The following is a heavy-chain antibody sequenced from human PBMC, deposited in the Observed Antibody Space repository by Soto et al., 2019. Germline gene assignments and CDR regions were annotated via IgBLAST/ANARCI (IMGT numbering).Heavy chain of an antibody. Sequence: GESLKISCKGSGYSFTSYWIGWVRQMHGKGLEWMGIIYPGDSDTRYSPSFQGQVTISADKSISTAYLQWSSLKASDTAMYYCARTPDGYYYDSSGLDYWGQGTLVTVSS. CDR1: GYSFTSYW. CDR2: IYPGDSDT. J-gene: IGHJ4*02. V-gene: IGHV5-51*01. CDR3: ARTPDGYYYDSSGLDY. D-gene: IGHD3-22*01.